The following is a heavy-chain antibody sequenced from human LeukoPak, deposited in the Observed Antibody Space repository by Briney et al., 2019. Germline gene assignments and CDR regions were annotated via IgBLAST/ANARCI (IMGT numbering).Heavy chain of an antibody. CDR3: ARIPLNDYSNYEDY. CDR1: GFSLSTSGMC. V-gene: IGHV2-70*11. D-gene: IGHD4-11*01. Sequence: SGPTLVNPTQTLTLTCTFSGFSLSTSGMCVSWIRQPPGKALEWLARIDWDDDKYYSTSLKTRLTISKDTSKNQVVLTMTNMDPVDTATYYCARIPLNDYSNYEDYWGQGTLVTVSS. CDR2: IDWDDDK. J-gene: IGHJ4*02.